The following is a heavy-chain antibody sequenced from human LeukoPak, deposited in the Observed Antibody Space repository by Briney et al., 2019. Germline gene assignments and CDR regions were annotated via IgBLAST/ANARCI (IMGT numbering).Heavy chain of an antibody. Sequence: ASVKVSCKASGGTFSSYAISWVRQAPGQGLEWMGGNIPIFGTANYAQKFQGRVTITTDESTSTAYMELSSLRSEDTAVYYCAQTAPTYNWFDPWGQGTLVTVSS. J-gene: IGHJ5*02. CDR2: NIPIFGTA. D-gene: IGHD2-21*02. CDR1: GGTFSSYA. CDR3: AQTAPTYNWFDP. V-gene: IGHV1-69*05.